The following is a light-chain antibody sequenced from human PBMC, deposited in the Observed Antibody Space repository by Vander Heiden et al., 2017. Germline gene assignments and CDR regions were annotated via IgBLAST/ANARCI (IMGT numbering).Light chain of an antibody. Sequence: QSVLTQPPSVSGAPGQRVTISCTGSSSNIGAGYDVHWYQQYPGTAPKLLIYANNNRPSGVPDRFSVSKSDTSASLAITGLQAEHEADYYCQSYDGSLSGSGVFGGGTKLTVL. CDR2: ANN. CDR1: SSNIGAGYD. J-gene: IGLJ2*01. V-gene: IGLV1-40*01. CDR3: QSYDGSLSGSGV.